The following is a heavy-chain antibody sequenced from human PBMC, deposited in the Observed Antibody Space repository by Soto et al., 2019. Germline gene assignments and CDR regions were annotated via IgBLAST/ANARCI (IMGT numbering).Heavy chain of an antibody. CDR2: IYYSGST. D-gene: IGHD3-3*01. Sequence: SETLSLTCTVSGGSISSGGYYWSWIRQHPGKGLEWIGYIYYSGSTYYNPSLKSRVTISVDTSKNQFSLKLSSVTAADTAVYYCARDGRAYDFWSGYIAGVDYYGMDVWGQGTTVTVSS. CDR1: GGSISSGGYY. CDR3: ARDGRAYDFWSGYIAGVDYYGMDV. J-gene: IGHJ6*02. V-gene: IGHV4-31*03.